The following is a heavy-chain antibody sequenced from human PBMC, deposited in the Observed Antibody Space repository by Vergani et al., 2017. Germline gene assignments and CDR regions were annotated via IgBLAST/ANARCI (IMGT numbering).Heavy chain of an antibody. J-gene: IGHJ4*02. CDR2: IQFSGSNQ. Sequence: QVQLVESGGGVVQRGGSLRLSCVTSGFTLSNYDMQWIRQGPGKGLEFVGSIQFSGSNQYYAYSVKGRFTLSRDFSKNTLYLQMNSLRTDDTATYYCARHFRGWSSDYWGQGTQVIVSS. D-gene: IGHD3-3*01. V-gene: IGHV3-30*02. CDR1: GFTLSNYD. CDR3: ARHFRGWSSDY.